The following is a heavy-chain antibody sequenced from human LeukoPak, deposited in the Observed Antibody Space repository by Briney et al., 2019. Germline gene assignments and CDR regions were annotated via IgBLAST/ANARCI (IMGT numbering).Heavy chain of an antibody. CDR3: AKDRRACSSSSCYYRFDY. Sequence: GGSLRLSCAASGFTFSSYAMSWVRQAPGKGLEWVSAISDRGGGTYYADSVKGRFTISRDNSKNTVYLQMNSLRAEDTAVYYCAKDRRACSSSSCYYRFDYWGQGTLVTVSS. CDR2: ISDRGGGT. D-gene: IGHD2-2*01. V-gene: IGHV3-23*01. J-gene: IGHJ4*02. CDR1: GFTFSSYA.